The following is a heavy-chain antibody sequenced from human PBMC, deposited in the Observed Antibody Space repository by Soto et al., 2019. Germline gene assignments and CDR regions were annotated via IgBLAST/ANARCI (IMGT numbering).Heavy chain of an antibody. CDR2: INPRGGGT. Sequence: QVQLVQSGAEVRKPGASVKVSCKASGYRFSNFYMQWVRQAPGQGLEWVGIINPRGGGTSYAQKFQGRVSLTTDTSTSTAYMDLNSLISEDTAVYYCASSGIAAAGAEYWGQGTLVIVST. CDR1: GYRFSNFY. V-gene: IGHV1-46*01. D-gene: IGHD6-25*01. J-gene: IGHJ4*02. CDR3: ASSGIAAAGAEY.